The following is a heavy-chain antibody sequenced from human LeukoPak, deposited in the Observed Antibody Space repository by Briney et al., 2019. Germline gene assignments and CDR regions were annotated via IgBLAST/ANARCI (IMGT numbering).Heavy chain of an antibody. J-gene: IGHJ4*02. V-gene: IGHV3-23*01. CDR3: AKHPPDGSGEYFDY. D-gene: IGHD3-10*01. Sequence: GGSLRLSCAASGFTFSSYAMSWVRQAPGKGLEWVSGISGSGGRTYYADSVKGRFTVSRDNSKNTLHLQMNSLRAEDAAVYYCAKHPPDGSGEYFDYWGQGTLVTVSS. CDR1: GFTFSSYA. CDR2: ISGSGGRT.